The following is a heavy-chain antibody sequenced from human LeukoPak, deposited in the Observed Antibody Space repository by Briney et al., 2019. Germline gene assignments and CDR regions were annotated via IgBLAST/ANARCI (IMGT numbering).Heavy chain of an antibody. CDR2: IIPIFGTA. V-gene: IGHV1-69*06. J-gene: IGHJ3*02. Sequence: ASVKVSCKASGGTFSSYAISWVRQAPGQGLEWMGGIIPIFGTANYAQKFQGRVTITADKSTSTAYMELSSLRSEDTAVYYCARGHQRIWFGELPRDAFDIWGQGTMVTVSS. CDR3: ARGHQRIWFGELPRDAFDI. CDR1: GGTFSSYA. D-gene: IGHD3-10*01.